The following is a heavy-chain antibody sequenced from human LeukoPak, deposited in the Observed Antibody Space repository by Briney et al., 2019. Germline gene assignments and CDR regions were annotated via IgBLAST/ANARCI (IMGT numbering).Heavy chain of an antibody. CDR2: IDPSDSYT. D-gene: IGHD4-23*01. CDR1: GYSFTNYW. Sequence: GESLTISCKASGYSFTNYWIDWVRQMPGKGREWMGTIDPSDSYTNYSPSFQGHVTISADKSISTAYLQWSSLKASDTAMYYCARADYGGNSVGMDVSGQGTTVTVSS. J-gene: IGHJ6*02. V-gene: IGHV5-10-1*01. CDR3: ARADYGGNSVGMDV.